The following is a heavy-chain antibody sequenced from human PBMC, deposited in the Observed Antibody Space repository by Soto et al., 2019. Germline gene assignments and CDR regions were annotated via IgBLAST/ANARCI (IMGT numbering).Heavy chain of an antibody. D-gene: IGHD3-10*01. Sequence: QVQLQESGPGLVKPSQTLSLTCTVSGGSISSGDYYWSWIRQPPGKGLEWIGYIYSSGSTYYNPSLKSRLTISIDTAKNQFSPKLSSVTAADTAVYYCARTLGSGGWYFDLWGRGTLVTVSS. CDR2: IYSSGST. CDR3: ARTLGSGGWYFDL. J-gene: IGHJ2*01. V-gene: IGHV4-30-4*01. CDR1: GGSISSGDYY.